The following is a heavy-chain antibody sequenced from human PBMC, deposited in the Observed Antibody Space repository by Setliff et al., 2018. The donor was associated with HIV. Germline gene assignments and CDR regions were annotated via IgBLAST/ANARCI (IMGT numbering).Heavy chain of an antibody. CDR1: GFTFSSHW. CDR2: IKKDGSEK. Sequence: PGGSLRLSCAASGFTFSSHWMSWVRQAPGKGLEWVANIKKDGSEKYYVDSVKGRFTISRDNSKNTLYLQMNSLRLEDTALYYCVKGGMANAAFNIWGPGTMVTVSS. J-gene: IGHJ3*02. D-gene: IGHD3-16*01. V-gene: IGHV3-7*01. CDR3: VKGGMANAAFNI.